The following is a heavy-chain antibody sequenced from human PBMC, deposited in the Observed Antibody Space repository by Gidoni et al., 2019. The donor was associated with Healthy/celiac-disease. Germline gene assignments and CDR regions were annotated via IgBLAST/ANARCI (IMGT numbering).Heavy chain of an antibody. CDR3: ARDCSSTSCYPHYYYYGMDV. CDR1: GFTVSSHY. J-gene: IGHJ6*02. Sequence: EVQLVESGGGLVQPGGSLRLSCAASGFTVSSHYIRWVRQAPGKGLEWVSVIYSGGSTYYADSVKGRFTISRDNSKNTLYLQMNSLRAEDTAVYYCARDCSSTSCYPHYYYYGMDVWGQGTTVTVSS. D-gene: IGHD2-2*01. CDR2: IYSGGST. V-gene: IGHV3-66*01.